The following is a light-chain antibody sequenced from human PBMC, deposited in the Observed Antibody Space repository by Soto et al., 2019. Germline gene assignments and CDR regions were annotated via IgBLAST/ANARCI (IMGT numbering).Light chain of an antibody. CDR1: QGIGYY. J-gene: IGKJ4*01. CDR2: DVS. Sequence: DIQMTQSPSSLSAAVGAGVSITCQARQGIGYYLYWYLQKQGKAPPLLIYDVSMLDTGVPSRFSGSGSGIDFSFHISSLQPKNFATYHCHQYDDLPLPFGGGNNVDLK. CDR3: HQYDDLPLP. V-gene: IGKV1-33*01.